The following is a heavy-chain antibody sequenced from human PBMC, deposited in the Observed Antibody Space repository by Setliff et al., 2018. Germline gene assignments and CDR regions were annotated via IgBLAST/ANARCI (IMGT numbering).Heavy chain of an antibody. CDR1: GYTFTGYY. J-gene: IGHJ6*03. Sequence: ASVKVSCKASGYTFTGYYIHWVRQAPGQGLEWMGWINPNSGGTNSAQKFQGRVTMTRDTSISTAHMELSRLRSDDTAVYYCARGEGAPYSLSPYYYMDVWGKGTTVTVSS. V-gene: IGHV1-2*02. D-gene: IGHD5-18*01. CDR2: INPNSGGT. CDR3: ARGEGAPYSLSPYYYMDV.